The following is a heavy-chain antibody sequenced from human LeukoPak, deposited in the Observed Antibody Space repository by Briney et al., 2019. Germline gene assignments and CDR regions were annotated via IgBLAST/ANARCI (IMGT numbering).Heavy chain of an antibody. D-gene: IGHD3-3*01. Sequence: GGSLRLSCAASGFTFSGSAMNWVRQAPGKGLEWVSSISSSSSYIYYADSVKGRFTISRDNAKNSLYLQMNSLRAEDTAVYYCARDGFFEGVVTYFDYWGQGTLVTVSS. CDR3: ARDGFFEGVVTYFDY. CDR1: GFTFSGSA. CDR2: ISSSSSYI. J-gene: IGHJ4*02. V-gene: IGHV3-21*01.